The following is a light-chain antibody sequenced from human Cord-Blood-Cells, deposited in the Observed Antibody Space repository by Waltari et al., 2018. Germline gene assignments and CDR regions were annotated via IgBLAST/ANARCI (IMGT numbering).Light chain of an antibody. CDR2: GAS. Sequence: EIVLTQSPGTQSLSPGERATLSCRASQSVSSSYLAWYQQKPGQAPRLLIYGASSRATGIPERFSGSGFGKDFNFTISRLEPEDFAVYYWQQYGSSFTFGPGTKVDIK. CDR1: QSVSSSY. J-gene: IGKJ3*01. CDR3: QQYGSSFT. V-gene: IGKV3-20*01.